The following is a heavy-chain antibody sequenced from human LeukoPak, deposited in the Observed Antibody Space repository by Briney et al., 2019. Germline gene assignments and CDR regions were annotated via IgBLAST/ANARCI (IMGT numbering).Heavy chain of an antibody. D-gene: IGHD3-22*01. V-gene: IGHV3-13*01. Sequence: GGSLRLSCAASGFTFSSYDMHWVRQATGKGLEWVSAIGTAGDTYYPGSVKGRFTISRENAKNSLYLQMNSLRAEDTAVYYCARGVDYYDSSGTIDYWGQGTLVTVSS. CDR2: IGTAGDT. J-gene: IGHJ4*02. CDR1: GFTFSSYD. CDR3: ARGVDYYDSSGTIDY.